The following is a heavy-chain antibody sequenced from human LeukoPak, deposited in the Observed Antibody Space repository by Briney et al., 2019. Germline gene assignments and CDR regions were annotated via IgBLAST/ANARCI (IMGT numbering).Heavy chain of an antibody. V-gene: IGHV4-59*01. CDR3: ARLTGVDTPGYNWFDP. CDR2: ISDSGSA. CDR1: GGSITSYY. Sequence: SETLSLTCSVSGGSITSYYWSWLRQPPGKGLEWIAYISDSGSANYNPSLKSRVTISVDTSNNHFSLNLRSVTAADTAAYFCARLTGVDTPGYNWFDPWGQGTLVTVSS. J-gene: IGHJ5*02. D-gene: IGHD1-1*01.